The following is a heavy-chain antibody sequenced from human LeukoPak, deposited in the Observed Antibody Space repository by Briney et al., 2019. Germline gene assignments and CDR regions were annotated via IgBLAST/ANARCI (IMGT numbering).Heavy chain of an antibody. CDR3: AKDMRSSSSYYFDY. J-gene: IGHJ4*02. Sequence: GGSLRLSCAASGFTFDDYAMHWVRHAPGKGLEWVSGISWNSGSIGYADSVKGRFTISRDNAKNSLYLQMNSLRAEDTALYYCAKDMRSSSSYYFDYWGQGTLVTVSS. D-gene: IGHD6-6*01. V-gene: IGHV3-9*01. CDR1: GFTFDDYA. CDR2: ISWNSGSI.